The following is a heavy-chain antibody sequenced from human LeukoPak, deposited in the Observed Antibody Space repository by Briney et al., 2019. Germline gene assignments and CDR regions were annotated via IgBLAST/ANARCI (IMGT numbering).Heavy chain of an antibody. D-gene: IGHD5-24*01. Sequence: PGGSLRLSCAASGFTFSSYGMHWVRQAPGKGLEWVAVISYDGSNKYYADSVKGRFTISRDNSKNTLYLQMNSLRAEDTAVYYCAKSPFMSDDGYALQHWGQGTLVTVSS. V-gene: IGHV3-30*18. CDR3: AKSPFMSDDGYALQH. CDR2: ISYDGSNK. CDR1: GFTFSSYG. J-gene: IGHJ1*01.